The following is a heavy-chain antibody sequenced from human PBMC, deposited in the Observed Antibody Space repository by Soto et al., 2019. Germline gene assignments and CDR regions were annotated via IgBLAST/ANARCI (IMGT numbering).Heavy chain of an antibody. D-gene: IGHD3-22*01. V-gene: IGHV4-61*01. CDR2: IYYSGST. CDR3: ARGAYDSSGYYLNWFDP. Sequence: KPSETLSLTCTVSGGSVSSGSYYWSWIRQPPGKGLEWIGYIYYSGSTNYNPSLKSRVTISVDTSKNQFSLKLSSVTAADTAVYYCARGAYDSSGYYLNWFDPWGQGTLVTVSS. CDR1: GGSVSSGSYY. J-gene: IGHJ5*02.